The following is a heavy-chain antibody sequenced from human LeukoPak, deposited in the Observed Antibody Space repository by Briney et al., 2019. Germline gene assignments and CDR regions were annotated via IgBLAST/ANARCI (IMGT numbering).Heavy chain of an antibody. V-gene: IGHV3-66*02. CDR2: IYSGGRT. CDR1: GFTVSRNY. D-gene: IGHD3-22*01. J-gene: IGHJ4*02. CDR3: ARAPGTMIVVDY. Sequence: GGSLRLSCAASGFTVSRNYMSWVRQAPGKGLEWVSVIYSGGRTYYAYSVKGRFTISRDNSKNTLYLQMNSLRPDDTAVYYCARAPGTMIVVDYWGQGTLVTVSS.